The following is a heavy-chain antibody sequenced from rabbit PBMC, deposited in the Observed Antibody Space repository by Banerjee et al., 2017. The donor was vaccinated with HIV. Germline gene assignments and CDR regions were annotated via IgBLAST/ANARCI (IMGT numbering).Heavy chain of an antibody. J-gene: IGHJ3*01. D-gene: IGHD7-1*01. Sequence: QQQLEESGGGLVKPGGSLKLSCKGSGFDLSSYYMSWVRQAPGKGLEWIACIYTGSSGSTWYASWAKGRFTISRTSSTTVTLQMISLTAADTAAYFCARDSPYPGYAWGQGTLGTVS. CDR1: GFDLSSYYM. V-gene: IGHV1S45*01. CDR3: ARDSPYPGYA. CDR2: IYTGSSGST.